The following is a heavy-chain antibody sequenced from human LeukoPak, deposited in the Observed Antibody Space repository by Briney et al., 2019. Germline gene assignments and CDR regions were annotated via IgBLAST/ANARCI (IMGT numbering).Heavy chain of an antibody. Sequence: SQTLSLTCAISGDSVSSNSAAWNWIRQSPSRGLEWPGRTYYRSKWYNDYAVSVKSRITINPDTSKNQFSLQLNSVTPEDTAVYYCARGIDYYDSSGYYDGINWFDPWGQGTLVTVSS. D-gene: IGHD3-22*01. CDR3: ARGIDYYDSSGYYDGINWFDP. V-gene: IGHV6-1*01. CDR1: GDSVSSNSAA. J-gene: IGHJ5*02. CDR2: TYYRSKWYN.